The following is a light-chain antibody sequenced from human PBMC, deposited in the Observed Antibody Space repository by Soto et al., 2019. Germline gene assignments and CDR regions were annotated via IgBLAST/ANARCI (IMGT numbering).Light chain of an antibody. CDR3: QQYDGSLPYT. V-gene: IGKV3-20*01. J-gene: IGKJ2*01. CDR2: GVS. Sequence: EIVLTQSPGTLSLSPGERATFSCRASQTVRNSYLAWYQQKPGQAPRLLIYGVSARATGIPDRFSGSGSGTDFALTISRLEPEDFAVFYCQQYDGSLPYTFGQGTKLEIK. CDR1: QTVRNSY.